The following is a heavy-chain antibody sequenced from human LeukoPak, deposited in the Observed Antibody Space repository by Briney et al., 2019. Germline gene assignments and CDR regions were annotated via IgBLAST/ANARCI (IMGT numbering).Heavy chain of an antibody. Sequence: GRSLRLPVAASGLTFRSYSMNCFRQAPGKGLDWFSYISMSTITIYYTHPSKARLTISPTNAKNSPYLQRDSLRHQATAFYSCARDAPSSWQLDYWGQGTLVTVSS. V-gene: IGHV3-48*02. CDR2: ISMSTITI. CDR3: ARDAPSSWQLDY. CDR1: GLTFRSYS. D-gene: IGHD6-13*01. J-gene: IGHJ4*02.